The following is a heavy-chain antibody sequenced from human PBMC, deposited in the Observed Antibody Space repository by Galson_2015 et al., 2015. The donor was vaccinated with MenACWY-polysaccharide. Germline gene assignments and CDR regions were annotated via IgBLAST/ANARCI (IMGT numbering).Heavy chain of an antibody. J-gene: IGHJ6*02. CDR2: ATGGTI. Sequence: ATGGTIYYADSVQGRFTISRDNSKNTMYLQMSSLRADDTAIYYCAKDRGHCSGGSCYQFFYGMDVWGQGTAVTVSS. V-gene: IGHV3-23*01. CDR3: AKDRGHCSGGSCYQFFYGMDV. D-gene: IGHD2-15*01.